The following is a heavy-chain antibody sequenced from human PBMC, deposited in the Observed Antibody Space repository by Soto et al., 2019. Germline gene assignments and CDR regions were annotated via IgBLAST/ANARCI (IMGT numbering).Heavy chain of an antibody. J-gene: IGHJ3*02. D-gene: IGHD3-16*01. CDR3: AKGGYYSLFDI. V-gene: IGHV3-23*01. Sequence: EVRLLESGGGLVKPGGSLRLSCATSGLTFSNYAMSWVRQAPGGGLEWVSSMSGSSSTTYYADSVRGRFTISRDRSKNTLYLQMSSLRAEDTALYYCAKGGYYSLFDIWGQGTMVTVSA. CDR1: GLTFSNYA. CDR2: MSGSSSTT.